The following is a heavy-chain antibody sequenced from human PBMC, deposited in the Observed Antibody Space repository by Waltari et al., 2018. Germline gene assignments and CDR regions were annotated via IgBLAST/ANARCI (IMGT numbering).Heavy chain of an antibody. J-gene: IGHJ5*02. D-gene: IGHD2-15*01. CDR1: GYSFTDYY. Sequence: QVQLVQSGAEVKKPGASVKVSCKASGYSFTDYYMHWVRQAPGQGLEWMGWINPNSGDTNYAQKFQGWITMTRDTSISTAYMELSRLRSDATAVYYCARDHPICSGGSCYRGFDPWGQGTQVTVSS. CDR2: INPNSGDT. CDR3: ARDHPICSGGSCYRGFDP. V-gene: IGHV1-2*04.